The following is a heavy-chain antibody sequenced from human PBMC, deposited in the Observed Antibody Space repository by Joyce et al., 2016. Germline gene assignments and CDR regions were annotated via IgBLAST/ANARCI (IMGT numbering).Heavy chain of an antibody. Sequence: QAPLVQSGPEVKKPGSSVKVSCEASGNSFSIFAIHWVRQAPGQRLEWVGSIMPIFEKPNYEPRFQDRVAITADKSTSTVYMEINGLTSEDTAMYYCARSLDGDYGVWGQGTMVIVSS. CDR2: IMPIFEKP. CDR3: ARSLDGDYGV. J-gene: IGHJ3*01. D-gene: IGHD4-17*01. CDR1: GNSFSIFA. V-gene: IGHV1-69*04.